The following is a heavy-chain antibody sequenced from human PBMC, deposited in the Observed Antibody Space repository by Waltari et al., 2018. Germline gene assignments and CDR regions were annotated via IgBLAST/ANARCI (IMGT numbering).Heavy chain of an antibody. CDR1: GFTLSNYW. D-gene: IGHD3-22*01. Sequence: EVQLVESGGGLVQPGGSLRLSCAASGFTLSNYWMSWVRQAPGKGLEWVANIMEDGREEYYVDSVRGRFTISRDNAKNSLYLQMNSLRPEDTAVYYCVRDQWFAFDIWGQGTMVTVSS. CDR2: IMEDGREE. J-gene: IGHJ3*02. V-gene: IGHV3-7*01. CDR3: VRDQWFAFDI.